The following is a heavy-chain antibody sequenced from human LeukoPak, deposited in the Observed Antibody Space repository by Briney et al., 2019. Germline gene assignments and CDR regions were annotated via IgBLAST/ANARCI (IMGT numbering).Heavy chain of an antibody. J-gene: IGHJ3*02. Sequence: QPGGSLRLSCAASGFTFSSYSMNWVRQAPGKGLEWVSYISSSSSTIYYADSVKGRFTISGDNAKNTLYLQMNSLRAEDTAVYYCARSGRGGAFDIWGHGTMVTVSS. CDR3: ARSGRGGAFDI. CDR2: ISSSSSTI. V-gene: IGHV3-48*04. CDR1: GFTFSSYS. D-gene: IGHD1-26*01.